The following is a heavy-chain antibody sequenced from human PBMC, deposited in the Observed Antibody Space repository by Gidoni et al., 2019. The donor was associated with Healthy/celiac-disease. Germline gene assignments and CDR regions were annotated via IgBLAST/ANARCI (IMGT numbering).Heavy chain of an antibody. CDR1: GGSISSYY. J-gene: IGHJ6*02. CDR3: ARDRGIEWLVEDYYYGMDV. D-gene: IGHD6-19*01. Sequence: QVQLQESGPGLVKPSETLSLTCTVSGGSISSYYWSWIRQPPGKGLEWIGYIYYSGSTNYNPSLKSRFTISVDTSKNQFSLKLSSVTAADTAVYYCARDRGIEWLVEDYYYGMDVWGQGTTVTVSS. CDR2: IYYSGST. V-gene: IGHV4-59*01.